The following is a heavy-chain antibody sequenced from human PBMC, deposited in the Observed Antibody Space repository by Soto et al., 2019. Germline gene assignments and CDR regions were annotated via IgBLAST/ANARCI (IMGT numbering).Heavy chain of an antibody. CDR3: ARDFHSRSV. CDR2: IWYDGSNK. Sequence: QVQLVESGGGVVQPGRSLRLSCAASGFTFSSNGMHWVRQAPGKGLEWVAVIWYDGSNKYYADSVKGRFTISRDNSKNTLYLQMNSLRAEDTAVYYCARDFHSRSVWGQGTLVTVSS. J-gene: IGHJ4*02. D-gene: IGHD6-6*01. V-gene: IGHV3-33*01. CDR1: GFTFSSNG.